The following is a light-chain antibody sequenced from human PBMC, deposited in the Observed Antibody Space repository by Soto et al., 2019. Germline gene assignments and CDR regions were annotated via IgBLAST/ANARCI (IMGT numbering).Light chain of an antibody. CDR3: QQYYSSPFT. V-gene: IGKV4-1*01. CDR1: QSILYSPNNKSY. Sequence: DIVMTQSPDSLAVSLGERATINCRSSQSILYSPNNKSYLAWYQQKSGQPPKLLIYWTSTRESGVPDRFSGSGSGTDFTLTISSLQAEDVAVYYCQQYYSSPFTVGPGTNVDVK. J-gene: IGKJ3*01. CDR2: WTS.